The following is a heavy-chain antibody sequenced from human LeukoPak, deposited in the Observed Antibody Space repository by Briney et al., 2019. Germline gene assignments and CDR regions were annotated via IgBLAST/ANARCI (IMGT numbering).Heavy chain of an antibody. D-gene: IGHD4-17*01. Sequence: GGSLRLSCAASGFTFSSYSMHWVRQAPGKGLEWVAVLSYDGSNKYYADSVKGRFTISRDNSKNTLYLQMNSLRTEDTAVYYCARDKVTTSYYYYYMDVWGKGTTVTVSS. CDR1: GFTFSSYS. CDR3: ARDKVTTSYYYYYMDV. CDR2: LSYDGSNK. J-gene: IGHJ6*03. V-gene: IGHV3-30*03.